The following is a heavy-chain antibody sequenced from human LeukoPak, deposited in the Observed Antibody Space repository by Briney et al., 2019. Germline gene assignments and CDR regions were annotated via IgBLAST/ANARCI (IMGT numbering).Heavy chain of an antibody. D-gene: IGHD3-16*01. V-gene: IGHV4-59*01. CDR2: IYYSGST. Sequence: KTGGSLRLSCAASGFTFSSYAMSWIRQPPGKGLEWIGYIYYSGSTDYNPSLKSRVTMSLDTSKNQFSLNLSSVTAADTAIYYCARAVITFGGAVAKGFDCWGQGTLVTVSS. CDR3: ARAVITFGGAVAKGFDC. CDR1: GFTFSSYA. J-gene: IGHJ4*02.